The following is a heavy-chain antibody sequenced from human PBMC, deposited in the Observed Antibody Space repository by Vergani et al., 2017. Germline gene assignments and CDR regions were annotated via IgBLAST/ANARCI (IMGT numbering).Heavy chain of an antibody. CDR3: ASARAGENLPKPLGYCYGLDV. CDR2: ITPFFPTG. Sequence: QVQLVQSGAEVKKPGSSVKVSCKASGGTFNIYSVSWLRQAPGQGPEWMGGITPFFPTGHYAQKFQGRVTITADESATTVYMELSSLRSEDTAVYYWASARAGENLPKPLGYCYGLDVWGQGTTVTVSS. V-gene: IGHV1-69*12. CDR1: GGTFNIYS. J-gene: IGHJ6*02. D-gene: IGHD7-27*01.